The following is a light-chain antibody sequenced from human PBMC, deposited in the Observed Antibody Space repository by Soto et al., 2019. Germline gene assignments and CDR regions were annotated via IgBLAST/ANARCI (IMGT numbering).Light chain of an antibody. CDR3: QQYNNWPWT. V-gene: IGKV3-15*01. CDR1: QSVSSN. Sequence: IVLPQSPCTLSLSPGERSTLSCIASQSVSSNYLAWYQQKPGQAPRLLIYGASTRATGIPARFSGSGSGTEFTLTISSLQSEDFAVYYCQQYNNWPWTFGQGTKVDIK. CDR2: GAS. J-gene: IGKJ1*01.